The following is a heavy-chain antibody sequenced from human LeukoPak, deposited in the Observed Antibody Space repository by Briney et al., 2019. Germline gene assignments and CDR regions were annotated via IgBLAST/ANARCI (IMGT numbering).Heavy chain of an antibody. CDR3: AKGSGGSCYSGIDY. CDR1: GFTYSGYA. CDR2: ISGSGIT. Sequence: GGSLRLSCATSGFTYSGYAMNWVRQAPGKGREWVSGISGSGITYYPNSVKGRFTISRDNSKNTLYLQMDSLRAEDTAVYYCAKGSGGSCYSGIDYWGQGTLVTVSS. D-gene: IGHD2-15*01. J-gene: IGHJ4*02. V-gene: IGHV3-23*01.